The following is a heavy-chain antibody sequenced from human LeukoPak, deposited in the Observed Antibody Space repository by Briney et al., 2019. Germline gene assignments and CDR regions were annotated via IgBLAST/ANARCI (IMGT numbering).Heavy chain of an antibody. CDR2: ISYDGSNK. V-gene: IGHV3-30*19. CDR3: ARTYYSPGYYFDY. CDR1: GFTFSSYG. D-gene: IGHD3-10*01. Sequence: GGSLRLSCAASGFTFSSYGMHWVRQAPGKGLEWVAVISYDGSNKYYADSVKGQFTISRDNSKNTLYLQMNSLRAEDTAVYYCARTYYSPGYYFDYWGQGTLVTVSS. J-gene: IGHJ4*02.